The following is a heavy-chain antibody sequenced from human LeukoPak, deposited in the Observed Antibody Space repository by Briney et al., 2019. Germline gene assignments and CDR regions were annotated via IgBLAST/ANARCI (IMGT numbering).Heavy chain of an antibody. CDR3: ARAQDLRFCSGGTCYPESGWYNWFDP. CDR2: INPNSGGT. D-gene: IGHD2-15*01. V-gene: IGHV1-2*02. CDR1: GYTFTGYY. J-gene: IGHJ5*02. Sequence: ASVKVSCKASGYTFTGYYMHWVRQAPGQGLEWMGWINPNSGGTNYAQKFQGRVTMTRDTSISTAYMEVRSLKSDDTAIYYCARAQDLRFCSGGTCYPESGWYNWFDPWGQGTLVTVSS.